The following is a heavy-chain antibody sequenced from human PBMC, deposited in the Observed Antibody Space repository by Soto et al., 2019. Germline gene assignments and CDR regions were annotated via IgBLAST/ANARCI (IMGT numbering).Heavy chain of an antibody. CDR2: IYYSGST. Sequence: SETLSLTCTVSGGSISSGGYYWSWIRQHPGKGLEWIGYIYYSGSTYYNPSLKSRVTISVDTSKNQFSLKLSCVTAADTAVYYCARAPRDTIFGVVIPNWFDPWGQGTLVTVSS. CDR1: GGSISSGGYY. J-gene: IGHJ5*02. V-gene: IGHV4-31*03. D-gene: IGHD3-3*01. CDR3: ARAPRDTIFGVVIPNWFDP.